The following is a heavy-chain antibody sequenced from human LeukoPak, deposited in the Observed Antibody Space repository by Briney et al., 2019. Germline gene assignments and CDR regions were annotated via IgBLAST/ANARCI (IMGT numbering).Heavy chain of an antibody. V-gene: IGHV3-33*01. CDR2: WYDGSNK. Sequence: WYDGSNKYYAYSVKGRFTISRDNSKNTLYLQMNSLRAEDTAVYYCARDLGSIAAAGHFDYWGQGTLVTVSS. J-gene: IGHJ4*02. D-gene: IGHD6-13*01. CDR3: ARDLGSIAAAGHFDY.